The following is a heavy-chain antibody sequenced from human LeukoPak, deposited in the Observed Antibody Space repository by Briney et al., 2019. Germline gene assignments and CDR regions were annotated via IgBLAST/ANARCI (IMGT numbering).Heavy chain of an antibody. CDR1: GFTFSSYS. CDR2: IRSSSGDI. V-gene: IGHV3-21*01. Sequence: GGSLRLSCAASGFTFSSYSMNWVRQGPGKGLEWISSIRSSSGDIHYADSVKGRFTISRDNAKNSLYLQMNSLRAEDTAVYCCARSFCINGVCYQSAFDIWGQGTMVTVSS. J-gene: IGHJ3*02. CDR3: ARSFCINGVCYQSAFDI. D-gene: IGHD2-8*01.